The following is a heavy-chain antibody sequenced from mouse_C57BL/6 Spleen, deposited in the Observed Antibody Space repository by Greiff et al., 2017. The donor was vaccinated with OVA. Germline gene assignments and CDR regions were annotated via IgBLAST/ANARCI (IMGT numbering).Heavy chain of an antibody. Sequence: EVQLVESGGGLVKPGGSLKLSCAASGFTFSDYGMHWVRQAPEKGLEWVAYISSGSSTIYYADTVKGRFTIYRDNAKNTLFLQMTSLRSEDTAMYYCARPRDGYWYFDVWGTGTTVTVSS. CDR2: ISSGSSTI. D-gene: IGHD2-3*01. CDR1: GFTFSDYG. CDR3: ARPRDGYWYFDV. J-gene: IGHJ1*03. V-gene: IGHV5-17*01.